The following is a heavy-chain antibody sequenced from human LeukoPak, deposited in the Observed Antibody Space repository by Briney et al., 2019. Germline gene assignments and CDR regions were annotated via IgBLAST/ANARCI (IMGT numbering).Heavy chain of an antibody. CDR1: GFTFDRYN. J-gene: IGHJ4*02. D-gene: IGHD3-22*01. CDR3: ARDSTYYYDSSGYPPDY. Sequence: PGGSLRLSCAASGFTFDRYNMIWVRQAPGKGLEWVSSISSGSSYIYYADSVRGRFTISRDSAKNSLYLQMNSLRAEDTAVYYCARDSTYYYDSSGYPPDYWGQGTLVTVSS. CDR2: ISSGSSYI. V-gene: IGHV3-21*01.